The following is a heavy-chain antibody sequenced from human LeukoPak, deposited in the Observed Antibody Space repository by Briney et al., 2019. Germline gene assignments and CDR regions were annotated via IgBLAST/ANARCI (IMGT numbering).Heavy chain of an antibody. CDR2: IYYSGRI. CDR1: GGCISSSSYY. CDR3: ATPQDYYYYYMDV. Sequence: SETLSLTCTVSGGCISSSSYYWGWIRQPPGKGLEWIGSIYYSGRIYYNPSLKSRVTISVDTSKNQFSLKLSSVTAADTAVYYCATPQDYYYYYMDVWGKGTTVTVSS. J-gene: IGHJ6*03. V-gene: IGHV4-39*07.